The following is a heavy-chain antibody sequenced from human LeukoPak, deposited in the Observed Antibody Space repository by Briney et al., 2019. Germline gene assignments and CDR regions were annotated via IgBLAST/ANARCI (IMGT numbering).Heavy chain of an antibody. V-gene: IGHV3-23*01. CDR3: AKSGAARFDY. CDR1: GFTFSSYA. CDR2: ISGRDGST. D-gene: IGHD6-6*01. Sequence: GGSLRLSCAASGFTFSSYAMSWVRQAPGQGLEWVSSISGRDGSTYYADSVKGRFTISRDNSKNTLYLQMNSLRAEDTAVYYCAKSGAARFDYWGQGTLVTVSS. J-gene: IGHJ4*02.